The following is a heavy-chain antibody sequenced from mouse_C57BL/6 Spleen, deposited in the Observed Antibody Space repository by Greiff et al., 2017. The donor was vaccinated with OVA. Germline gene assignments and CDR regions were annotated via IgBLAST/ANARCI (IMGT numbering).Heavy chain of an antibody. Sequence: EVQRVESGPGLVKPSQSLSLTCSVTGYSITSGYYWNWIRQFPGNKLEWMGYISYDGSNNYNPSLKNRISITRDTSKNQFFLKLNSVTTEDTATYYCARYGSSYYFDYWGQGTTLTVSS. V-gene: IGHV3-6*01. CDR2: ISYDGSN. CDR3: ARYGSSYYFDY. D-gene: IGHD1-1*01. J-gene: IGHJ2*01. CDR1: GYSITSGYY.